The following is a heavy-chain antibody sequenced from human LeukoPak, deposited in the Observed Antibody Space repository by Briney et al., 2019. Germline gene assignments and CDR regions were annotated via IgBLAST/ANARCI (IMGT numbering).Heavy chain of an antibody. Sequence: TGGSLRLSCAASGFTFSSYGMHWVRQAPGKGLEWVAFIRYDGSNKYYADSVKGRFTISRDNSKNTLYLQMNSLRAEDTAVYYCAKDGFGYYGSGSYYLPTGKEWYYFDYWGQGTLVTVSS. CDR1: GFTFSSYG. CDR2: IRYDGSNK. J-gene: IGHJ4*02. D-gene: IGHD3-10*01. V-gene: IGHV3-30*02. CDR3: AKDGFGYYGSGSYYLPTGKEWYYFDY.